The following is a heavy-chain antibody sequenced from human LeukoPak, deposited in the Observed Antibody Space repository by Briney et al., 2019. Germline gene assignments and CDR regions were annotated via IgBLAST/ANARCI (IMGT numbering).Heavy chain of an antibody. J-gene: IGHJ6*03. CDR1: GGSISSYY. D-gene: IGHD2-15*01. CDR3: ARDSVKVDYYYYYMDV. V-gene: IGHV4-4*07. Sequence: PSKTLSLTCTVSGGSISSYYWSWIRQPAGKGLEWIGRIYTSGSTNYNPSLKSRVTMSVDTSKNQFSLKLSSVTAADTAVYYCARDSVKVDYYYYYMDVWGKGTTVTVSS. CDR2: IYTSGST.